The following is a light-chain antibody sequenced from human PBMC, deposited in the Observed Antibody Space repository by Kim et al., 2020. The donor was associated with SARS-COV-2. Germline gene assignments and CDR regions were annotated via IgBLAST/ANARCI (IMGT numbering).Light chain of an antibody. V-gene: IGKV3-20*01. CDR1: QSVSSNY. J-gene: IGKJ2*01. CDR3: QECGSSTRDT. Sequence: EVVLTQSPGTLSLSPGERATLSCRASQSVSSNYLAWYQQKPGQAPRLLIFGASTRATGIPDRFSGSGSGTDFTLTIPRLEPEDFAVYFCQECGSSTRDTFGQGTKLEI. CDR2: GAS.